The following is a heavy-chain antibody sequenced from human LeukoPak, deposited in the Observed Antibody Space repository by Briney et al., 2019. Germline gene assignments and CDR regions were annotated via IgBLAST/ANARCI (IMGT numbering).Heavy chain of an antibody. V-gene: IGHV1-69*04. CDR3: ARDPYSPIEDCLIYFDY. CDR1: GYTFTSYG. D-gene: IGHD2-15*01. Sequence: SVKVSCKASGYTFTSYGISWVRQAPGQGLEWMGRIIPILGIANYAQKFQGRVTITADKSTSTAYMELSSLRSEDTAVYYCARDPYSPIEDCLIYFDYWGQGTLVTVSS. CDR2: IIPILGIA. J-gene: IGHJ4*02.